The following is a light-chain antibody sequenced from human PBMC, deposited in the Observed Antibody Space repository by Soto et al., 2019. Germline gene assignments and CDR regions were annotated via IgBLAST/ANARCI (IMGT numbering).Light chain of an antibody. CDR1: QIVSIN. CDR3: QQYYNWPPVT. Sequence: TLSRASLSEYPGERATLYCRASQIVSINLAWYQQKPGQAPRLLIYGASTRATGIPARFSGSGSGTEFTLTISSLQSEDFAVYYCQQYYNWPPVTFGQGGRPEI. V-gene: IGKV3-15*01. CDR2: GAS. J-gene: IGKJ5*01.